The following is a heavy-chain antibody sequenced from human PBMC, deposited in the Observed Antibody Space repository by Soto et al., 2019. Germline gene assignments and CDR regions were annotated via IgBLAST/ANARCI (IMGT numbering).Heavy chain of an antibody. D-gene: IGHD3-3*01. J-gene: IGHJ4*02. Sequence: PGGSLRLSCATSGFTFVDHYITCIGQAPGKGLEWISYISGSGSDIYYADSVKGRFTVSRDNSKNSLYLQMSSLRAEDTAVYYCAGDVHYYTSDYWGQGTLVTVSS. CDR1: GFTFVDHY. CDR2: ISGSGSDI. V-gene: IGHV3-11*01. CDR3: AGDVHYYTSDY.